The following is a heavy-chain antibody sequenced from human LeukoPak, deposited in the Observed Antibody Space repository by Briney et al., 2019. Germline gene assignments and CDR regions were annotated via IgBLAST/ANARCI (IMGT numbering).Heavy chain of an antibody. CDR3: ARGIGIVTAAGANNLDY. CDR1: GESFSGYY. V-gene: IGHV4-34*01. CDR2: INHSGST. D-gene: IGHD6-13*01. Sequence: PSETLSLTCAVYGESFSGYYWSWIRQPPGKGLEWIGEINHSGSTNYNPSLKSRVTISVDTSKNQFSLKLSSVTAADTAVYYCARGIGIVTAAGANNLDYWGQGTLVTVSS. J-gene: IGHJ4*02.